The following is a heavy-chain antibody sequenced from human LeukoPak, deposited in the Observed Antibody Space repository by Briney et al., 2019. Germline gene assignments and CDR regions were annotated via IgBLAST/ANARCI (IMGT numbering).Heavy chain of an antibody. V-gene: IGHV4-4*02. J-gene: IGHJ4*02. Sequence: PSETLSLTCTVSGGSISRGNWWSWVRQPPGKGLEWIGEIHDTGSTNYNPPLKSRVTMSLDKSKNQFSLNLNSVTAADTAVYYCATYYDILSGYTFDYWGQGTLVTVSS. CDR3: ATYYDILSGYTFDY. CDR2: IHDTGST. CDR1: GGSISRGNW. D-gene: IGHD3-9*01.